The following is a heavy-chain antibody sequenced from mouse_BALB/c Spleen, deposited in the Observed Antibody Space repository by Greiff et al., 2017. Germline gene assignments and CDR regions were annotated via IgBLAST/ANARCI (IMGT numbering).Heavy chain of an antibody. J-gene: IGHJ4*01. CDR3: ARRVPLDSHAMDY. D-gene: IGHD3-2*01. CDR2: ISSGGSYT. Sequence: EVKLVESGGDLVKPGGSLKLSCAASGFTFSSYGMSWVRQTPDKRLEWVATISSGGSYTYYPDSVKGRFTISRDNAKNTLYLQMSSLKSEDTAMYYCARRVPLDSHAMDYWGQGTSVTVSS. V-gene: IGHV5-6*02. CDR1: GFTFSSYG.